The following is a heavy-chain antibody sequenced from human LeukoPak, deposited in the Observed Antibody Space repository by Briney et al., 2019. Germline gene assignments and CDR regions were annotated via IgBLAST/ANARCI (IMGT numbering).Heavy chain of an antibody. CDR3: ARGLRTLIAARPSAFDI. CDR1: GGSFSGYY. D-gene: IGHD6-6*01. Sequence: KPSETLSLTGAVYGGSFSGYYWSWIRQPPGKGLDWLREINHSGSTNDHPSLKSRITISVDTSKNQFSLKLSSVTAADTAVYYCARGLRTLIAARPSAFDIWGQGTMVTVSS. J-gene: IGHJ3*02. V-gene: IGHV4-34*01. CDR2: INHSGST.